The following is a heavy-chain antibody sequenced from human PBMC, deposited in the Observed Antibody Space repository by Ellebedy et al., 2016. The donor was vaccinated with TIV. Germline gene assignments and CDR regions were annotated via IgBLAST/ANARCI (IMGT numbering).Heavy chain of an antibody. D-gene: IGHD3-16*02. CDR1: GYTFTSYY. V-gene: IGHV1-46*01. Sequence: AASVKVSCKASGYTFTSYYMHWVRQAPGQGLEWMGIINPSGGSTSYAQKFQGRVTMTRDTSTSTVYMELSSLRSEDTAVYYCARDFSMITFGGVIGPFDYWGQGTLVTVSS. CDR2: INPSGGST. CDR3: ARDFSMITFGGVIGPFDY. J-gene: IGHJ4*02.